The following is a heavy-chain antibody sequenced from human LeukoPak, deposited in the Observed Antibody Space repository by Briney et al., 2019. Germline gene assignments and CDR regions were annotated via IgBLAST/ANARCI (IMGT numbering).Heavy chain of an antibody. D-gene: IGHD4-17*01. J-gene: IGHJ4*02. CDR3: ARLRDGDYGGYFDY. CDR1: GGSISSYY. V-gene: IGHV4-59*08. Sequence: SETLSLTCTVSGGSISSYYWSWIRQPPGEGLEWTGYISHSGSTKYNSSLKSRAIISSDTSKNQFSLKLSSVTAADTALYYCARLRDGDYGGYFDYWGQGTLVTASS. CDR2: ISHSGST.